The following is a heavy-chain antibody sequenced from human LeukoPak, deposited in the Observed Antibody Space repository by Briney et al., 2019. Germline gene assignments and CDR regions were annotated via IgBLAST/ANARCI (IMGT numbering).Heavy chain of an antibody. CDR1: GGSLSSSSYF. D-gene: IGHD3-22*01. J-gene: IGHJ5*02. CDR3: ARVLRYDTSGYFYSFWFDP. CDR2: AYNTGST. V-gene: IGHV4-39*07. Sequence: KPSETLSLTCTVSGGSLSSSSYFWAWIRQPPGEGLEWIGMAYNTGSTYFNPSLKSRVTIPVDTSRNQFSLKLASVTAADTATYYCARVLRYDTSGYFYSFWFDPWGQGTPVTVSS.